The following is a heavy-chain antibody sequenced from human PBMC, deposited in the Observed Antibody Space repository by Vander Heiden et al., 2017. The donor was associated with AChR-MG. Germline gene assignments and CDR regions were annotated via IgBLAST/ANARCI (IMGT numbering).Heavy chain of an antibody. V-gene: IGHV3-23*01. D-gene: IGHD3-10*01. Sequence: EVQLLESGGDSVQPGGSLRLSCAASGFGFSTSAMYWVPHAPGKGLDWVSGISSSGGNTYYAASVKGRLTISRDNSMNTMYLQMNSLRAEDTAVYFCARSLRGFGDLPYWGQGTLVTVSS. J-gene: IGHJ4*02. CDR3: ARSLRGFGDLPY. CDR1: GFGFSTSA. CDR2: ISSSGGNT.